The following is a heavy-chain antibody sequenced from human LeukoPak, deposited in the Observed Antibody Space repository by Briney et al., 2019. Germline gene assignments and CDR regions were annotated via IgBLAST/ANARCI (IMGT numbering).Heavy chain of an antibody. Sequence: GGSLRLSCAASGFTVSNSYLSWVRQAPGKGLEWVSVIYTDGSTFYADSVKGRFTISRDNSKNTLYLQMNSLRAEDTAVYYCAKDGTYGSGNFDYWGREPWSPSPQ. V-gene: IGHV3-53*01. CDR1: GFTVSNSY. J-gene: IGHJ4*02. D-gene: IGHD3-10*01. CDR2: IYTDGST. CDR3: AKDGTYGSGNFDY.